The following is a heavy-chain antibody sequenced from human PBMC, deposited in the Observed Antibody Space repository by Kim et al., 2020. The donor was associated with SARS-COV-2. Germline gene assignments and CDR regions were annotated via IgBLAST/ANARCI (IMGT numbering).Heavy chain of an antibody. CDR2: ISWDGGST. CDR1: GFTFDDYA. J-gene: IGHJ6*02. D-gene: IGHD6-19*01. Sequence: GGSLRLSCAASGFTFDDYAMHWVRQAPGKGLEWVSLISWDGGSTYYADSVKGRFTISRDNSKNSLYLQMNSLRAEDTALYYCAKDLAVAGTGFDEWYYGMDVWGQGTTVTVSS. CDR3: AKDLAVAGTGFDEWYYGMDV. V-gene: IGHV3-43D*03.